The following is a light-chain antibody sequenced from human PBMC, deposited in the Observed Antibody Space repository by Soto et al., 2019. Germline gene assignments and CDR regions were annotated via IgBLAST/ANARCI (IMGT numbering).Light chain of an antibody. J-gene: IGLJ7*01. Sequence: QSVLTQSSSASASLGSSVKLTCTLSSGHSSYIIAWHQQQPGKAPRYLMKLEGSGSYNKGSGVPARFSGSSSGADRYLTISNLQFEDEADYYCETWDSNRAVFGGGTQLSVL. CDR2: LEGSGSY. CDR3: ETWDSNRAV. V-gene: IGLV4-60*02. CDR1: SGHSSYI.